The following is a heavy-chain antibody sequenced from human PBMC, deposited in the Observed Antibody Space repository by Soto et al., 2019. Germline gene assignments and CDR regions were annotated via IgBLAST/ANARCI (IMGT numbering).Heavy chain of an antibody. CDR1: GFTVSSNY. D-gene: IGHD5-12*01. V-gene: IGHV3-66*01. CDR3: AAGEIVATIRKVDY. J-gene: IGHJ4*02. Sequence: EVQLVESGGGLVQPGGSLRLSCAASGFTVSSNYMSWVRQAPGKGLEWVSVIYSGGSTYYADSVKGRFTISRDNSKNTLYLQMNSLRAEDKDVYYCAAGEIVATIRKVDYGGQGTLVTVSS. CDR2: IYSGGST.